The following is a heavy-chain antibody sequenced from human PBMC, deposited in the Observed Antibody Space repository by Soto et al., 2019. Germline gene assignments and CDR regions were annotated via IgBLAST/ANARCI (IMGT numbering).Heavy chain of an antibody. CDR1: GDTFRTYP. D-gene: IGHD2-8*02. J-gene: IGHJ3*02. V-gene: IGHV1-69*02. CDR2: IIPILDVT. Sequence: QVQLVQSGAEVKEPGSSVKVSCKLSGDTFRTYPITWVRQAPGQGLEWMGRIIPILDVTDYAQRFQGRLTLTADKPTATAYMEMSRLRSDDTAMFYCARGATGRGSESSFDIWGRGTMVTVSS. CDR3: ARGATGRGSESSFDI.